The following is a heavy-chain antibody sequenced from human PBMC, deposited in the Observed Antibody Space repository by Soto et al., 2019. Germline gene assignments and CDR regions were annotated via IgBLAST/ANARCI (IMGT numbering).Heavy chain of an antibody. J-gene: IGHJ4*02. Sequence: SETLSLTCAVYGGSFSGYYWSWIRQPPGKGLEWIGEINHSGSTNYNPSLKSRVTISVDTSKNQFSLKLSSVTAADTAVYYCASRYTRSRPYCSGGSCYSGWGQGTLVTVSS. CDR1: GGSFSGYY. V-gene: IGHV4-34*01. CDR2: INHSGST. D-gene: IGHD2-15*01. CDR3: ASRYTRSRPYCSGGSCYSG.